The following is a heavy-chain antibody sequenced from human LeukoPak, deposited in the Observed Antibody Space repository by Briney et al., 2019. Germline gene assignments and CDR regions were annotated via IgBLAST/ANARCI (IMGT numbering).Heavy chain of an antibody. CDR3: ARRRLTKVGWSFQSPFDY. Sequence: SETLSLTCTVSGGSISSSSYYWGWIRQPPGKGLEWIGEINHSGSTNYNPSLKSRVTISVDTSKNQFSLKLSSVTAADTAVYYCARRRLTKVGWSFQSPFDYWGQGTLVTVSS. J-gene: IGHJ4*02. D-gene: IGHD6-19*01. CDR1: GGSISSSSYY. V-gene: IGHV4-39*07. CDR2: INHSGST.